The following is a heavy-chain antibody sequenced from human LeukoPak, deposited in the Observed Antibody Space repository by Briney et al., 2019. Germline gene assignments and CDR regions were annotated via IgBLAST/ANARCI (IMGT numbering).Heavy chain of an antibody. V-gene: IGHV3-30*04. D-gene: IGHD6-19*01. J-gene: IGHJ4*02. Sequence: GGSLRLSCAASGFTFSSYAMHWVRQAPGKGLEWVAVISYDGSNKYYAGSVKGRFTISRDNSKNTLYLQMNSLRAEDTAVYYCASLAVAATDDYWGQGTLVTVSS. CDR3: ASLAVAATDDY. CDR1: GFTFSSYA. CDR2: ISYDGSNK.